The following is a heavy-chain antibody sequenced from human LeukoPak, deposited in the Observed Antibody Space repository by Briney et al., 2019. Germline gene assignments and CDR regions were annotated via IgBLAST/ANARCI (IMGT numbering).Heavy chain of an antibody. CDR1: GFSLYDYA. CDR2: ISWDSGSS. D-gene: IGHD1-7*01. V-gene: IGHV3-9*01. CDR3: VKDLRLDLHFDTFDV. J-gene: IGHJ3*01. Sequence: GGSLRLSCAASGFSLYDYAMHWVRQAPGKGLEWVSSISWDSGSSVYADSVKGRFTISRDNAKNSLFLQMNSLTPEDTALYYCVKDLRLDLHFDTFDVWGQGTMVTVSS.